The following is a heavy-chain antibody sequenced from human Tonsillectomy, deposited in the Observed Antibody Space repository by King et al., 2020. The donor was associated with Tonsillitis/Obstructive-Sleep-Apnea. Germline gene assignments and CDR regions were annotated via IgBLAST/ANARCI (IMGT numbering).Heavy chain of an antibody. CDR1: GGSFSGYY. Sequence: VQLQQWGAGLLKPSETLSLTCGVYGGSFSGYYWRWIRQSPEKGLEWIGEINDSGFTNYNPSLESRVTISLDTSKNQVSLKLTSVTAADTDIYYCARRAYSNYGFYYYYMDGWGKGTTVTVSS. J-gene: IGHJ6*03. V-gene: IGHV4-34*01. D-gene: IGHD4-11*01. CDR3: ARRAYSNYGFYYYYMDG. CDR2: INDSGFT.